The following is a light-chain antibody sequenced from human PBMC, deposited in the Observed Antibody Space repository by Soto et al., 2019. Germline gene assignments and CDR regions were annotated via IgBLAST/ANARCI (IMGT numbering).Light chain of an antibody. CDR1: QSISSW. V-gene: IGKV1-5*03. CDR2: KAS. J-gene: IGKJ2*01. CDR3: QQYSSLYT. Sequence: DIQMTQSPSTLSASVGDRVTITCRASQSISSWLAGYQQKPGKAPKLLIYKASSLESGVPSRFSGSGSGTEFTLTINSLQPDDFATYYCQQYSSLYTFGQGTKLEIK.